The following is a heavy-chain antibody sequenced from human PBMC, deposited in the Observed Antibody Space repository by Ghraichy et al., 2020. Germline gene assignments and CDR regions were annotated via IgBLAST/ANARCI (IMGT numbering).Heavy chain of an antibody. Sequence: SVKVSCKASGGTFSSYAISWVRQAPGQGLEWMGRIIPILGIANYAQKFQGRVTITADKSTSTAYMELSSLRSEDTAVYYCARGGSAPGYGGNSPLFDYWGQGTLVTVSS. CDR1: GGTFSSYA. D-gene: IGHD4-23*01. V-gene: IGHV1-69*04. J-gene: IGHJ4*02. CDR2: IIPILGIA. CDR3: ARGGSAPGYGGNSPLFDY.